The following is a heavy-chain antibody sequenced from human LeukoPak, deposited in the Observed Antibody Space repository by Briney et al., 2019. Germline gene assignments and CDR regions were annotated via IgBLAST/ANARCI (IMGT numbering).Heavy chain of an antibody. D-gene: IGHD3-3*01. CDR1: GFTFSSYS. CDR3: ARSHYDLNY. Sequence: PGGSLRLSCAASGFTFSSYSMNWVRQAPGKGLEWVSYISTSGTTIYYADSVKGRFTISRDNAKNSLYLQMNSLRAEDTAVYYCARSHYDLNYWGQGTLVTVSS. V-gene: IGHV3-48*04. J-gene: IGHJ4*02. CDR2: ISTSGTTI.